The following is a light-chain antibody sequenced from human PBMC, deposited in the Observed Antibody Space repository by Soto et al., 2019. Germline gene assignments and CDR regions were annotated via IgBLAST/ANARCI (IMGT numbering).Light chain of an antibody. CDR2: SNN. CDR1: SSNIGSNT. J-gene: IGLJ2*01. CDR3: AAWDDSLNGVV. Sequence: QSALTQPPSASGTPGQRVTISCSGSSSNIGSNTVNWYQQLPGTAPKLLIYSNNQRPSGVPDRFSGSKSATSASLAISGLQSDDEADYYCAAWDDSLNGVVFGGGTQLTVL. V-gene: IGLV1-44*01.